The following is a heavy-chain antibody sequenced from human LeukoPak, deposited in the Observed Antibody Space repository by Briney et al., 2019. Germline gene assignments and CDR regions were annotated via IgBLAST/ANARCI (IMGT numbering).Heavy chain of an antibody. CDR3: ARGMGTTVTTEFDY. Sequence: ASVKVSCKASGYTFTGYYMHWVRQAPGQGLEWMGWINPNSGGTNYAQKFQGRVTMTRDTSISTAYMELSRLRSDDTAVYYCARGMGTTVTTEFDYWGQGTLVTVSS. D-gene: IGHD4-17*01. CDR2: INPNSGGT. J-gene: IGHJ4*02. CDR1: GYTFTGYY. V-gene: IGHV1-2*02.